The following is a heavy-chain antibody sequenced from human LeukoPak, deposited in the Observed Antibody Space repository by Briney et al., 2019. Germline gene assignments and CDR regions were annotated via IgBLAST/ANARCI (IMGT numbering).Heavy chain of an antibody. CDR2: ISGSGGST. CDR3: AKDRVLGDTVWFDP. V-gene: IGHV3-23*01. CDR1: GFTFTSYA. D-gene: IGHD3-16*01. J-gene: IGHJ5*02. Sequence: GGSLRLSCAASGFTFTSYAMSWVRQAPGKGLEWVSTISGSGGSTYYADSVKGRFTISRDNSMNTLYLQMNSLRAEDTAVYYCAKDRVLGDTVWFDPWGQGTLVTVSS.